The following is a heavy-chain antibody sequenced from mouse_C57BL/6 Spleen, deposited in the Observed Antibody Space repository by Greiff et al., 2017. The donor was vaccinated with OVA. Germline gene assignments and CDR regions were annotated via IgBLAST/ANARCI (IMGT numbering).Heavy chain of an antibody. CDR3: ARGGAQATYAMDY. V-gene: IGHV2-2*01. J-gene: IGHJ4*01. D-gene: IGHD3-2*02. Sequence: QVQLQQSGPGLVQPSQSLSITCTVSGFSLTSYGVHWVRQSPGKGLEWLGVIWSGGSTDYNAAFISRLSISKDNSKSQVFFKMNSLQADDTAIYYCARGGAQATYAMDYWGQGTSVTVSS. CDR2: IWSGGST. CDR1: GFSLTSYG.